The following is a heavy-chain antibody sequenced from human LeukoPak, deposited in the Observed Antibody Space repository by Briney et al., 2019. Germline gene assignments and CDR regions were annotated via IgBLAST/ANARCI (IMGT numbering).Heavy chain of an antibody. D-gene: IGHD3-3*01. CDR2: INHSGST. CDR3: ARGSQYYDFWSGYCYYFDY. Sequence: SETLSLTCAVYGGSFSGYYWSWIRQPPGKGLEWIGEINHSGSTNYHPSLKSRATISVDTSKNQFYLKLSSVTAADTAVYYCARGSQYYDFWSGYCYYFDYWGQGTLVTVSS. J-gene: IGHJ4*02. CDR1: GGSFSGYY. V-gene: IGHV4-34*01.